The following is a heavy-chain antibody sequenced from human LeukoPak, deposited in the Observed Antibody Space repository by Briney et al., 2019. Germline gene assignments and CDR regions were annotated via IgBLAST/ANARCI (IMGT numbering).Heavy chain of an antibody. Sequence: PSETLSLTRAVYGGTLIGYDWSWIRQPPGKGLEWIGEINHSGSTNYSPSLKSRVTISIDTSRNQFSLKVNSVTAADTAVYYCAMVLYHSGRPGPWGQGTLVTVSP. CDR2: INHSGST. V-gene: IGHV4-34*08. D-gene: IGHD2/OR15-2a*01. J-gene: IGHJ5*02. CDR3: AMVLYHSGRPGP. CDR1: GGTLIGYD.